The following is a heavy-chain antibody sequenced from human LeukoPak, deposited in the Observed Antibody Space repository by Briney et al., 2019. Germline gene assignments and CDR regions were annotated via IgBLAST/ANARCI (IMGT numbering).Heavy chain of an antibody. V-gene: IGHV4-39*01. CDR2: IYYSGST. D-gene: IGHD1-14*01. CDR1: GGSISSSSYY. Sequence: SETLSLTCAVSGGSISSSSYYWGWIRQPPGKGLEWIGSIYYSGSTYYNPSLKSRVTISVDRSKNHFSLKLSSVTAADPAVYYSAIQRRNNGSPFDPGGQGTLVTVS. J-gene: IGHJ5*02. CDR3: AIQRRNNGSPFDP.